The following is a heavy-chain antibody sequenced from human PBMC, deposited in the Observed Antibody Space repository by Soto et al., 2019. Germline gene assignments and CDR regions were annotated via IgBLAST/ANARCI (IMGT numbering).Heavy chain of an antibody. V-gene: IGHV1-69*06. CDR2: IIPIFGGQ. D-gene: IGHD3-3*01. CDR3: GKKGGGASIDFWRANWFDP. CDR1: GGMFSDYT. Sequence: QVQLVQSGAVVKKPGSSVTVSCKASGGMFSDYTISWVRQAPGQGLEWMGGIIPIFGGQHYAQKFQGRVTITADKPTSAVYLELRDLTSEDTAVYYCGKKGGGASIDFWRANWFDPWGQGTLVTVSS. J-gene: IGHJ5*02.